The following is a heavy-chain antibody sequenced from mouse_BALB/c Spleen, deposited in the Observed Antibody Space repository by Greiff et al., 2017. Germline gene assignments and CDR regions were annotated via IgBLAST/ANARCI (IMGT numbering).Heavy chain of an antibody. CDR1: GFTFTDYY. Sequence: EVHLVESGGGLVQPGGSLRLSCATSGFTFTDYYMSWVRQPPGKALEWLGFIRNKANGYTTEYSASVKGRFTISRDNSQSILYLQMNTLRAEDSATYCCARDYDYGIAYWGQGTLVTVSA. J-gene: IGHJ3*01. V-gene: IGHV7-3*02. CDR3: ARDYDYGIAY. D-gene: IGHD2-4*01. CDR2: IRNKANGYTT.